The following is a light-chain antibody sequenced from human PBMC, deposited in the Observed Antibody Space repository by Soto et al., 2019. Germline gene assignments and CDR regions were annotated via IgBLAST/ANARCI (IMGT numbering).Light chain of an antibody. CDR1: QGIRND. V-gene: IGKV1-6*01. CDR2: AAS. Sequence: AIQMTQSPSSLSASVGDRVTITCRASQGIRNDLGWYQQKPGKAPRLLIYAASSLQSGVPSRFSGSGSGTDFTLTISSLQPEDFATYYCLQDYNYPRTFGQGTKVEIE. CDR3: LQDYNYPRT. J-gene: IGKJ1*01.